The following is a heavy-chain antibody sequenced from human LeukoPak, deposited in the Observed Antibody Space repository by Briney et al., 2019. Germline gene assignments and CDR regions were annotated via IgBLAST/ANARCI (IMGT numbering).Heavy chain of an antibody. Sequence: GGSLRLSCAASGFTFSSYGMHWVRQAPGKGLEWVAVMWIDGTNKYYAGSVKGRFTISRDNSKYMLYLQMNSLRVEDTAVYYCAKGTYGDYAHFDYWGQGTLVTVSS. CDR3: AKGTYGDYAHFDY. V-gene: IGHV3-33*06. CDR1: GFTFSSYG. CDR2: MWIDGTNK. D-gene: IGHD4-17*01. J-gene: IGHJ4*02.